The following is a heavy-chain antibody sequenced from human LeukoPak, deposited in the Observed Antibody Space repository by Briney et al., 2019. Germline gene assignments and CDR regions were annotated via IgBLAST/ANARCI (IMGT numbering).Heavy chain of an antibody. Sequence: SETLSLTCTVSGGSISSSSYYWGWIRQPPGKGLEWIGSIYYSGSTYCNPSLKSRVTISVDTSENQFSLKLSSVTAADTAVYYCAREGVGATTFDYWGQGTLVTVSS. V-gene: IGHV4-39*07. CDR1: GGSISSSSYY. J-gene: IGHJ4*02. D-gene: IGHD1-26*01. CDR2: IYYSGST. CDR3: AREGVGATTFDY.